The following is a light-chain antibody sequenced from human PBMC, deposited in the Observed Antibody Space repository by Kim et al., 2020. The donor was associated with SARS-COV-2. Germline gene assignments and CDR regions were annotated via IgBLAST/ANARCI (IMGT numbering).Light chain of an antibody. CDR2: GTS. J-gene: IGKJ2*01. V-gene: IGKV3-15*01. Sequence: VTPGERATPSCRASQSVSTNLAWYQQRPGQAPRLLIYGTSTRATGIPGRFSGSGSGTEFTLTISSLESEDFVIYFCQQYNGWPSVTFGQGTKLE. CDR1: QSVSTN. CDR3: QQYNGWPSVT.